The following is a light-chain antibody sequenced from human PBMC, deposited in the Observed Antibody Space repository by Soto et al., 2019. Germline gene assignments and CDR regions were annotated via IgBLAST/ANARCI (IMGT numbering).Light chain of an antibody. CDR2: EAS. V-gene: IGLV2-14*01. J-gene: IGLJ1*01. CDR1: SSDVGNYKY. Sequence: QSALTQPASVSGSPGQSITISCTGTSSDVGNYKYVSWYQQHPGKAPKLMIYEASNRPSGVSNRFSGSKSGNTASLTISGLQAEDETDYYCSSFTSAYTFVFGTGTKVTVL. CDR3: SSFTSAYTFV.